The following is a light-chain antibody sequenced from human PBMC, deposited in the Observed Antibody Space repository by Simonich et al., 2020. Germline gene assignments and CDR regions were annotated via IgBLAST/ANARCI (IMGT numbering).Light chain of an antibody. J-gene: IGLJ7*01. V-gene: IGLV1-40*01. CDR1: SYNIGAGYD. CDR2: GNS. CDR3: QSYDSSLSGAV. Sequence: QSVLTQPPSVSGAPGQRVTISCTGSSYNIGAGYDVHWYQQLPGTAPKLLIYGNSNRPSGVPDRCSGSKSGTSASLAITGLQAEDEADYYCQSYDSSLSGAVFGGGTQLTVL.